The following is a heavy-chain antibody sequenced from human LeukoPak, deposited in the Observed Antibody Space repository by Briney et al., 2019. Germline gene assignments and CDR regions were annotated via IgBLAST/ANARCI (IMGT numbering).Heavy chain of an antibody. D-gene: IGHD5-18*01. J-gene: IGHJ6*03. CDR3: ARASEGGGYSYGYPYYYYYYMDV. CDR1: GYTFTSYG. Sequence: SVKVSCKASGYTFTSYGISWVRQAPGQGLEWMGGIIPIFGTANYAQKFQGRVTITADESTSTAYMELSSLRSEDTAVYYCARASEGGGYSYGYPYYYYYYMDVWGKGTTVTISS. CDR2: IIPIFGTA. V-gene: IGHV1-69*13.